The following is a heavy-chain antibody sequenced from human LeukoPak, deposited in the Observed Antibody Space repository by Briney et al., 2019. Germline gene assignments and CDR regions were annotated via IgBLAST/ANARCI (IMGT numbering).Heavy chain of an antibody. V-gene: IGHV4-39*01. D-gene: IGHD6-6*01. J-gene: IGHJ4*02. CDR1: GGSISSSSYY. Sequence: SETLSLTCTVSGGSISSSSYYWGWIRQPPGKGLEWIGSIYYSGSTYYNPSLKSRVTISVDTSKNQFSLKLSSVTAADTAVYYCAVRSSWGGAFDYWGQGTLVTVSS. CDR2: IYYSGST. CDR3: AVRSSWGGAFDY.